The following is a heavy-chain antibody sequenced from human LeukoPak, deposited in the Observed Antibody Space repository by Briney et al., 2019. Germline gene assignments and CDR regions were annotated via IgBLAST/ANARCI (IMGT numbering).Heavy chain of an antibody. V-gene: IGHV3-30*02. CDR1: GFTFSDYG. J-gene: IGHJ4*02. D-gene: IGHD6-19*01. CDR3: AKDQAGG. Sequence: GGSLRLSCAASGFTFSDYGMHWVRQRPGKGLEWGAFILYDGSRKYYAGSVRGRFTVSRDNSKNTLSLQMNSRRIDDTALYYCAKDQAGGWGQGTLVTVSS. CDR2: ILYDGSRK.